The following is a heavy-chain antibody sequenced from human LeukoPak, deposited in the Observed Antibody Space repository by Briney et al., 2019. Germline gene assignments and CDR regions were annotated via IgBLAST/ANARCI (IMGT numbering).Heavy chain of an antibody. CDR1: GGSSSGYY. V-gene: IGHV4-34*01. D-gene: IGHD2-2*01. CDR2: INHSGST. Sequence: PSETLSLTCAVYGGSSSGYYWSWIRQPPGKGLEWIGEINHSGSTNYNPSLKSRVTISVDTSKNQFSLKLSSVTAADTAVYYCARALLGYCSSTSCLAGFDYWGQGTLVTVSS. CDR3: ARALLGYCSSTSCLAGFDY. J-gene: IGHJ4*02.